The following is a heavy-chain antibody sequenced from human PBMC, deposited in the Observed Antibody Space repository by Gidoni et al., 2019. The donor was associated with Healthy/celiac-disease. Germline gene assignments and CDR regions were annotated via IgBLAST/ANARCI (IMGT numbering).Heavy chain of an antibody. Sequence: EVQLVESGGGLIQPGGSLRLSCAASGFTVSSNFMSWVRQAPGKGLEWVSVIYSGGSTYYADAVKGRFTISRDNSKNTLYLQMNSLRAEDTAVYYCARAGGRKYPAYFDYWGQGTLVTVSS. V-gene: IGHV3-53*01. D-gene: IGHD3-16*01. CDR2: IYSGGST. J-gene: IGHJ4*02. CDR1: GFTVSSNF. CDR3: ARAGGRKYPAYFDY.